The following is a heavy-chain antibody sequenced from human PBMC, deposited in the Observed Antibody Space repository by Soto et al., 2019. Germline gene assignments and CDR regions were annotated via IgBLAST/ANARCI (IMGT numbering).Heavy chain of an antibody. CDR1: GFTFSNYG. CDR3: AKSAYSEWYFDL. J-gene: IGHJ2*01. D-gene: IGHD2-15*01. Sequence: QAQLVESGGGVVQPGRSLRLSCAASGFTFSNYGIHWVRQASGKGLEWVAVISYDGSNKLYADSVKGRFTISRDNSKNTVYLQMNSLRAEDTAMYYCAKSAYSEWYFDLWGRGTLLTVSS. CDR2: ISYDGSNK. V-gene: IGHV3-30*18.